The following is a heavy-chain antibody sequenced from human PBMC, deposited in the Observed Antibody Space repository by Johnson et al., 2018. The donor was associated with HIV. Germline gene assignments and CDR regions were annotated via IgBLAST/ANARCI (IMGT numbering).Heavy chain of an antibody. CDR3: ARFLGYYDSNGYYFGDGFDV. D-gene: IGHD3-22*01. V-gene: IGHV3-20*04. CDR2: INWNGDHT. J-gene: IGHJ3*01. Sequence: VQLVESGGNVVRPGGSLRLSCTASGFTFDDYGMSWVRQVPGKGLEWVSGINWNGDHTGYADSFTGRFTISGDKAKNSLYLQRNSLEAEDTAWYYCARFLGYYDSNGYYFGDGFDVWGRGTMVTVSS. CDR1: GFTFDDYG.